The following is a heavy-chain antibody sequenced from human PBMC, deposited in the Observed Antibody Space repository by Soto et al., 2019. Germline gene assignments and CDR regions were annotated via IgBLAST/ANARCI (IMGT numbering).Heavy chain of an antibody. CDR1: GYSFTSYW. D-gene: IGHD2-2*01. CDR2: IDPSDSYT. CDR3: ARLVGYCSSTSCYGMDV. J-gene: IGHJ6*02. Sequence: ESLTISCKGSGYSFTSYWISLVRQMPGKGLEWMGRIDPSDSYTNYSPSFQGHVTISADKSISTAYLQWSSLKASDTAMYYCARLVGYCSSTSCYGMDVWGQGTTVTVSS. V-gene: IGHV5-10-1*01.